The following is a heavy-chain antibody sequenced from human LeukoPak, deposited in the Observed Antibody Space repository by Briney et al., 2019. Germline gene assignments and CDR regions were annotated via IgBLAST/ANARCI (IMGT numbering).Heavy chain of an antibody. Sequence: GGSLRLSCTASGFTFSSYGIHWVRQAPGKGLEWVAFIQYDASEKKYVDSVEGRFTISRDNSKNTLYLQMNSLRGEDTAVYYCAKDVVGQQWPENYWGQGTLVTVSS. J-gene: IGHJ4*02. D-gene: IGHD6-19*01. CDR1: GFTFSSYG. V-gene: IGHV3-30*02. CDR3: AKDVVGQQWPENY. CDR2: IQYDASEK.